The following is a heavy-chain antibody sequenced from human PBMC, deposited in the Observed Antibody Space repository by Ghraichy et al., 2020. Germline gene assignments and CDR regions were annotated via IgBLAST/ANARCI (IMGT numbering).Heavy chain of an antibody. V-gene: IGHV3-48*02. D-gene: IGHD2/OR15-2a*01. CDR1: GFTFSSYS. J-gene: IGHJ3*02. Sequence: GESLNISCAASGFTFSSYSMNWVRQAPGKGLEWVSYISSASSIIYYADSVKGRFTISRDNAKNSLYLQMNSLRDEDTAVYYCARALSGGRHAFDIWGQGTVVTVSS. CDR3: ARALSGGRHAFDI. CDR2: ISSASSII.